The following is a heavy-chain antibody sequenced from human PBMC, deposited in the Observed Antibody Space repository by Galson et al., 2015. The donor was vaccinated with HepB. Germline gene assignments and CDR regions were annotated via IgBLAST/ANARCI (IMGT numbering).Heavy chain of an antibody. J-gene: IGHJ4*02. CDR2: MFYSGNT. D-gene: IGHD2-21*01. Sequence: ETLSLTCTVSGGSISSSDYYWGWIRQPPGKGLEWIGSMFYSGNTYYNPSLKSRVTISVDTSKNQFSLKLSSVTAADTAVYFCAKVWEGCGGDCAYFDYWGQGTLVTVSS. CDR1: GGSISSSDYY. V-gene: IGHV4-39*07. CDR3: AKVWEGCGGDCAYFDY.